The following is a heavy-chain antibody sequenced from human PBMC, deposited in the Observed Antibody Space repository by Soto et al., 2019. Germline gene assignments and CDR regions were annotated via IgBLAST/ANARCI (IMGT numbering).Heavy chain of an antibody. Sequence: QVQLVESGGGVVQPGGSLRLSCAASGFTFNNYGMHWVRQAPGKGREWVAVIWNDGSGYYYAISVKGRFTISRDNSKNALYLQMSSLRAEDTAGYFCARRQISPPTRGAAAARCGMDVWGHGTTVTVSS. V-gene: IGHV3-33*01. J-gene: IGHJ6*02. CDR1: GFTFNNYG. D-gene: IGHD6-13*01. CDR3: ARRQISPPTRGAAAARCGMDV. CDR2: IWNDGSGY.